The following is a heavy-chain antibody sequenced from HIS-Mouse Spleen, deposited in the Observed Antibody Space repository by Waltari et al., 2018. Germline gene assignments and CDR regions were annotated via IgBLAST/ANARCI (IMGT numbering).Heavy chain of an antibody. V-gene: IGHV4-39*07. CDR1: GGSIRSSSYY. CDR3: AREIPYSSSWYDWYFDL. Sequence: QLQLQESGPGLVKPSETLSLTCTVSGGSIRSSSYYLGWIRQPPGKGLALIGSIYYSGSTYYNPSLKSRVTISVDTSKNQFSLKLSSVTAADTAVYYCAREIPYSSSWYDWYFDLWGRGTLVTVSS. CDR2: IYYSGST. J-gene: IGHJ2*01. D-gene: IGHD6-13*01.